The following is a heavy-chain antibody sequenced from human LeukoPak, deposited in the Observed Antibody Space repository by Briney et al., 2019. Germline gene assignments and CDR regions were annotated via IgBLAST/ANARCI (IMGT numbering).Heavy chain of an antibody. J-gene: IGHJ5*02. Sequence: PGGSLRLSCAASGFTFSDYGMSWVCQAPGKGLEWVSSISASGGKTYYVDSLRGRFAISRDNSKNTLYLQMNSLRVEDTAIYYCAKDRTGTTGADWFDPWGQGTLVTVSS. D-gene: IGHD1-1*01. CDR3: AKDRTGTTGADWFDP. V-gene: IGHV3-23*01. CDR2: ISASGGKT. CDR1: GFTFSDYG.